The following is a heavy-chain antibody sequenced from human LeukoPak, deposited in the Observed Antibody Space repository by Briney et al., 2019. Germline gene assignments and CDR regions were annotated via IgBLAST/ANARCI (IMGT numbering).Heavy chain of an antibody. D-gene: IGHD3-10*01. J-gene: IGHJ4*02. Sequence: PSETLSRTCTVSGRSISSYYWSWIRQPPGKGLGWIGYIYYSGSTNYNPSLKSRVTISVDTSKNQFSLKLSSVTAADTAVYYCAREGYYYGSGVDYWGQGTLDTVSS. CDR3: AREGYYYGSGVDY. CDR1: GRSISSYY. CDR2: IYYSGST. V-gene: IGHV4-59*13.